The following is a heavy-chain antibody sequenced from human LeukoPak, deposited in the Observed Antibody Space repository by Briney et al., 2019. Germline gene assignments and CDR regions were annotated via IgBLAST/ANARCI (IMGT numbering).Heavy chain of an antibody. V-gene: IGHV1-69*13. CDR2: IIPISGTA. CDR3: ARGPQSGYDFWSGYFDY. D-gene: IGHD3-3*01. Sequence: GASVKVSCKAYRGTFSNYAISWVRQAPRQGLEWIGGIIPISGTANYAQKFQGRVTISADESTTTAYMEMSSLRFEDTAVYYCARGPQSGYDFWSGYFDYWGQGTLVTVSS. CDR1: RGTFSNYA. J-gene: IGHJ4*02.